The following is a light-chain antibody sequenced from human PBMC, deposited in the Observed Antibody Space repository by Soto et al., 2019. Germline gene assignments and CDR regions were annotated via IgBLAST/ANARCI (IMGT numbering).Light chain of an antibody. Sequence: DIVMTQSPDSLAVSLGERATINCKSSQSVLYNSNNKNYLAWYQQRPGQPPKLLIYWASTRESGVPDRFSGSGSGTHFTLTITSLQAEDVTVYYCQQYESTPPTFGQGTKLEIK. CDR3: QQYESTPPT. V-gene: IGKV4-1*01. CDR2: WAS. J-gene: IGKJ2*01. CDR1: QSVLYNSNNKNY.